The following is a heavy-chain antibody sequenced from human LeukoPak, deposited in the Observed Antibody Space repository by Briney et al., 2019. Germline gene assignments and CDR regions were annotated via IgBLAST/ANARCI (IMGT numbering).Heavy chain of an antibody. CDR1: GGFINDYY. CDR3: ARDVTGTTGFYWFDP. J-gene: IGHJ5*02. D-gene: IGHD1-1*01. Sequence: SETLSLTCTVSGGFINDYYWNWIRQPPGQGLEWIGYVYYSGSINYSPSLKSRVTISVDTSKNQFSLKLSSVTAADTAVYYCARDVTGTTGFYWFDPWGQGTLVTVSS. CDR2: VYYSGSI. V-gene: IGHV4-59*12.